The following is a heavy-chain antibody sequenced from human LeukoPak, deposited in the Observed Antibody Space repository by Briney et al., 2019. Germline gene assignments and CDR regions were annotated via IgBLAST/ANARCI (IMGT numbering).Heavy chain of an antibody. CDR3: AKAAYDFWSGYSSGGAFDI. J-gene: IGHJ3*02. CDR2: IIGSGSST. Sequence: PGGSLRLSCAASGFTFSSYGMSWVRQAPGKGLQWVSVIIGSGSSTYYADSVKGRFTISRDNSRNTLYLQMNSLRAEDTAVYYCAKAAYDFWSGYSSGGAFDIWGQGTMVTVSS. D-gene: IGHD3-3*01. V-gene: IGHV3-23*01. CDR1: GFTFSSYG.